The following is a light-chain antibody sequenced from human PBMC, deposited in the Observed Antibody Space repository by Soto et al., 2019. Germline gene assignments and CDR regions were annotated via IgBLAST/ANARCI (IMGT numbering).Light chain of an antibody. V-gene: IGKV3-15*01. Sequence: EIVMTQSPATLSVSPGEGATLSCRASQSVSGNLAWYQQKPGQAPRLLIYGASTRATGIPARFSGGGSGTDFTRTISSLQSEDFAIYYCQQYNQWPLYTFGQGTKLEI. CDR3: QQYNQWPLYT. CDR1: QSVSGN. J-gene: IGKJ2*01. CDR2: GAS.